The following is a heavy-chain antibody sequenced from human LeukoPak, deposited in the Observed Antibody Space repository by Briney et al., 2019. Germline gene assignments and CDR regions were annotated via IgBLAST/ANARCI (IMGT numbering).Heavy chain of an antibody. J-gene: IGHJ6*02. CDR3: ARERYDFWSGFNIHYYYGMDV. Sequence: PSQTLSLTCTVSVGSISSGSYYWSWIRQPAGKGLEWIGRIYTSGSTNYNPSLKSRVTISVDTSKNQFSLKLSSVTAADTAVYYCARERYDFWSGFNIHYYYGMDVWGQGTTVTVSS. D-gene: IGHD3-3*01. V-gene: IGHV4-61*02. CDR1: VGSISSGSYY. CDR2: IYTSGST.